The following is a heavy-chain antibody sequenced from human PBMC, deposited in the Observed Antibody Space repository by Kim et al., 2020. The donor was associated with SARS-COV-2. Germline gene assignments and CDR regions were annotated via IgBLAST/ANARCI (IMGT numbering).Heavy chain of an antibody. Sequence: EQKFQGRVTITADESTSTAYMELSSLRSEDTAVYYCARVKTLPTVYYFDYWGQGTLVTVSS. V-gene: IGHV1-69*01. D-gene: IGHD1-26*01. J-gene: IGHJ4*02. CDR3: ARVKTLPTVYYFDY.